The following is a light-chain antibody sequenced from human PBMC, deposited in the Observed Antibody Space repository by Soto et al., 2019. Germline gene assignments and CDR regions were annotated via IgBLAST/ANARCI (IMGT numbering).Light chain of an antibody. CDR1: SSDVGGYNY. CDR3: CSYTGSYTWV. Sequence: QSALTQPRSVSGSPGQSVTISCTGTSSDVGGYNYVSWYQQYPGNDPKFIIYDVNKRPSGVPDRFSGSKSGNTASLTISGLQAEDEADYYCCSYTGSYTWVFGGGTKVTVL. CDR2: DVN. J-gene: IGLJ3*02. V-gene: IGLV2-11*01.